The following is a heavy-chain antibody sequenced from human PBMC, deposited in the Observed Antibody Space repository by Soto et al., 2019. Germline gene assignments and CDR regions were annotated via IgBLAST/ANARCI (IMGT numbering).Heavy chain of an antibody. V-gene: IGHV1-18*04. Sequence: ASAKVSFTASCYTITSYGMTLVRQDTGQGLEWMGWISAYNGNTNYAQKLQGRVTMTTDTSTSTAYMELRSLRSDDTAVYYCARDLTASVVFDLWGQGTLVIVSS. J-gene: IGHJ5*02. CDR3: ARDLTASVVFDL. CDR1: CYTITSYG. CDR2: ISAYNGNT. D-gene: IGHD2-15*01.